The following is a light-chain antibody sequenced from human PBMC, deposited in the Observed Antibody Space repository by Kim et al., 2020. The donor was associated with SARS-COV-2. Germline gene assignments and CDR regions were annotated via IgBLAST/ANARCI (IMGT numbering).Light chain of an antibody. CDR1: NIGTKS. J-gene: IGLJ3*02. Sequence: SYELTQPPSVSLAPGKTARITCGGDNIGTKSVHWYQQKPGQAPVVVIYYDRDRPSGIPERFAGSNSGNTATLTISRVEAGAEADHSCQAWDGSSAHVVFG. V-gene: IGLV3-21*04. CDR2: YDR. CDR3: QAWDGSSAHVV.